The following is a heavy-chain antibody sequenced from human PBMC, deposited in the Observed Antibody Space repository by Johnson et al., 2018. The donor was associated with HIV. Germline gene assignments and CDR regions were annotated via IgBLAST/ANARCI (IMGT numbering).Heavy chain of an antibody. D-gene: IGHD5-12*01. J-gene: IGHJ3*02. Sequence: VQLVESGGGLIQPGGSLRLSCAASGFTFSRYWMHWVRQAPGKGLVWVSRINSDGSSTNYADSVKGRFTISRDNAKNTLYLQMNSLRAEDTALDYCAREVIVAGHGGAFDIWGQGTMVTVSS. CDR1: GFTFSRYW. CDR3: AREVIVAGHGGAFDI. CDR2: INSDGSST. V-gene: IGHV3-74*02.